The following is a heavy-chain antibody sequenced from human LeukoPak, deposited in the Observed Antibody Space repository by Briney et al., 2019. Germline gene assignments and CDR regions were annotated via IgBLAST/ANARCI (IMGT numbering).Heavy chain of an antibody. CDR2: FYYGAST. CDR3: AREWFGELSFDF. Sequence: KPSETLSLTCTVSGGSITNSDYYWGWIRQPPGKGLEWIGSFYYGASTYYNPSLKSRSTISVDTSKNQFSLRLSSVTAADTAVYYCAREWFGELSFDFWGQGTLVTVSS. D-gene: IGHD3-10*01. CDR1: GGSITNSDYY. V-gene: IGHV4-39*07. J-gene: IGHJ4*02.